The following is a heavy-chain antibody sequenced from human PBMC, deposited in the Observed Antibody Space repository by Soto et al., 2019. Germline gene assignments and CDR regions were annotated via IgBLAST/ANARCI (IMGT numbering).Heavy chain of an antibody. CDR3: ARGGSYSAYNFAHGIQLWSFDF. D-gene: IGHD5-12*01. Sequence: SETLSLTCTVSGGSINTFYWSWVRQPAGKGLEWIGRIFSSGSTSFNPSLESRVAMSVDTSRNHFSLNLSSVTAADMAVYYCARGGSYSAYNFAHGIQLWSFDFWGQGALVTVSS. J-gene: IGHJ4*02. CDR1: GGSINTFY. V-gene: IGHV4-4*07. CDR2: IFSSGST.